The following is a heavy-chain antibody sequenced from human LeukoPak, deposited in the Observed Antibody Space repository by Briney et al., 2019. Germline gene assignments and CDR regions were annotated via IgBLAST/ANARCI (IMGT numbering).Heavy chain of an antibody. CDR2: IYYSGST. CDR1: GGSISSSSYY. CDR3: ARTPGYSSGWYLGARYYFDY. Sequence: SQTLCLTCTVSGGSISSSSYYWGWIRQPPGKGLEWIGSIYYSGSTYNNPSLKSRVTISVDTYKNQFSLKLSSVTAADTAVYYCARTPGYSSGWYLGARYYFDYWGQGTLVTVSS. D-gene: IGHD6-19*01. J-gene: IGHJ4*02. V-gene: IGHV4-39*01.